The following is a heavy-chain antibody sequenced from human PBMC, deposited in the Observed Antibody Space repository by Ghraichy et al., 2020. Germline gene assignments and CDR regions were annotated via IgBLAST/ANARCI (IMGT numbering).Heavy chain of an antibody. D-gene: IGHD6-19*01. CDR1: GGTFSSYA. J-gene: IGHJ3*02. Sequence: SVKVSCKASGGTFSSYAISWVRQAPGQGLEWMGGIIPIFGTANYAQKFQGRVTITTDESTSTAYMELSSLRSEDTAVYYCARDMGIAVAGPDAFDIWGQGTMVTVSS. V-gene: IGHV1-69*05. CDR2: IIPIFGTA. CDR3: ARDMGIAVAGPDAFDI.